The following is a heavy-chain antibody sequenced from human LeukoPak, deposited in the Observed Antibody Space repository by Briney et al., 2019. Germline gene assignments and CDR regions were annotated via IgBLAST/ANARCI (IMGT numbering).Heavy chain of an antibody. CDR2: IIPIFGTA. D-gene: IGHD3-22*01. CDR1: GGTFSSYA. J-gene: IGHJ4*02. V-gene: IGHV1-69*01. Sequence: SVKVSCKASGGTFSSYAISCVRQAPGQGLEWMGGIIPIFGTANYAQKFQGRVTITADESTSTAYMELSSLRSEDTAVYYCARDDSSGYPTDYWGQGTLVTVSS. CDR3: ARDDSSGYPTDY.